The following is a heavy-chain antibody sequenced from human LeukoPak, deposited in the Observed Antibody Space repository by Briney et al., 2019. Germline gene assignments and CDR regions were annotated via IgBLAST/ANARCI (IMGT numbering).Heavy chain of an antibody. J-gene: IGHJ4*02. V-gene: IGHV3-9*01. Sequence: QPGRSLRLSCAASGFTFDDYAMHWVRQAPGKGLEWVSGISWNSGSIGYADSVKGRFTISRDNAKNSLYLQMNSPRAEDTALYYCAKDTLPGIAAAGSLDYWGQGTLVTVSS. CDR2: ISWNSGSI. CDR1: GFTFDDYA. CDR3: AKDTLPGIAAAGSLDY. D-gene: IGHD6-13*01.